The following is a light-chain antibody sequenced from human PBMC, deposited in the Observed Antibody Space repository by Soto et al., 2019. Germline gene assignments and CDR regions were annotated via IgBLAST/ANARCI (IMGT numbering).Light chain of an antibody. V-gene: IGKV1-27*01. Sequence: DIQMTQSPSSLTASVGDRVTISCRASQCFSNSLAWYQQKPGKVPTLLIYGASILQSGVPSRFSGSGSGTEFTLTISSLQPEDFATYYCQKYDSAPLTFGGGTKVEIK. CDR2: GAS. J-gene: IGKJ4*02. CDR1: QCFSNS. CDR3: QKYDSAPLT.